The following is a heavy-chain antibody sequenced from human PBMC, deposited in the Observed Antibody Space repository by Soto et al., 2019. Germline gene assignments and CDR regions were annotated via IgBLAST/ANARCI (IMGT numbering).Heavy chain of an antibody. D-gene: IGHD3-16*01. J-gene: IGHJ4*02. V-gene: IGHV4-34*01. CDR1: GGSLSGYY. CDR3: ARGAGGYDYIWGSYETARFDY. CDR2: INHSGST. Sequence: SETLSLTCAVYGGSLSGYYWSWIRQPPGKGLEWIGEINHSGSTNYNPSLKSRVTISADTSKNQFSLKQSSVTAADTAVYYCARGAGGYDYIWGSYETARFDYWGQGTLVTVSS.